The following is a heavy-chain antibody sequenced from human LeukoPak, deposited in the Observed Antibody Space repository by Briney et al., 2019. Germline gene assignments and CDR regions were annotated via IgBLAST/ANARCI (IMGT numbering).Heavy chain of an antibody. CDR3: ARAHIITLVRGIITDGYFDS. V-gene: IGHV3-64*04. J-gene: IGHJ4*02. Sequence: GGSLILSCSASGFTFSSYAMHWVRQAPGKGLEYVSAISSNGGSTYYADSVRGRFTISRDTSKNTLYLQMSSLRDEDTAVYYCARAHIITLVRGIITDGYFDSWGQGTLVTVSS. CDR2: ISSNGGST. CDR1: GFTFSSYA. D-gene: IGHD3-10*01.